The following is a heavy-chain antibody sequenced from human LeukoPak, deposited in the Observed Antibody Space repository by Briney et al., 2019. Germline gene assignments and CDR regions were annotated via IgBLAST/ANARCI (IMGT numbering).Heavy chain of an antibody. CDR2: ISYDGSNK. V-gene: IGHV3-30-3*01. CDR3: ARAANYYDSSGYYPIHLDY. CDR1: GFTFSSYA. Sequence: PGGSLRLSCAASGFTFSSYAMHWVRQAPGKGLEWVAVISYDGSNKYYADSVKGRFTMSRDNSKNTLYLQMNSLRAEDTAVYYCARAANYYDSSGYYPIHLDYWGQGTLVTVSS. D-gene: IGHD3-22*01. J-gene: IGHJ4*02.